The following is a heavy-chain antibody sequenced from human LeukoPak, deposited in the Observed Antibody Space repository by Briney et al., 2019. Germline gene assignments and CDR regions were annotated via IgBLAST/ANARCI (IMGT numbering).Heavy chain of an antibody. D-gene: IGHD3-22*01. CDR2: INPNSGGT. V-gene: IGHV1-2*02. J-gene: IGHJ4*02. CDR1: GYTFTGYY. CDR3: ARTKAYYYDSSGYYYGEDFDY. Sequence: ASVKVSCKASGYTFTGYYMHWVRQAPGQGLEWMGWINPNSGGTNYAQKFQGRVTMTRDTSISTAYMELSRLRSDDTAVYYCARTKAYYYDSSGYYYGEDFDYWGQGTLVTVSS.